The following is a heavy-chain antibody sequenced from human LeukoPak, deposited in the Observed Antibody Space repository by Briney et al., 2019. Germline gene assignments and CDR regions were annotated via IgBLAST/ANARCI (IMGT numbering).Heavy chain of an antibody. D-gene: IGHD3-3*01. CDR3: ARIPYYDFWSGYFQLGGFDD. CDR1: GGSSSGYY. V-gene: IGHV4-34*01. Sequence: SETLSLTCAVYGGSSSGYYWSWIRQPPGKGLEWIGEINHSGSTNYNPSLKSRVTISVDTSKNQFSLKLSSVTAADTAVYYCARIPYYDFWSGYFQLGGFDDWGQGTLVTVSS. CDR2: INHSGST. J-gene: IGHJ4*02.